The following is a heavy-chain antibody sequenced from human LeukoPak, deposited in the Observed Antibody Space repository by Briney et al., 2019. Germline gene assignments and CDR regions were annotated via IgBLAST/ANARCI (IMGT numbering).Heavy chain of an antibody. J-gene: IGHJ3*02. V-gene: IGHV3-53*01. D-gene: IGHD3-9*01. CDR1: GFTVSSNY. CDR2: IYSGGST. CDR3: ARSSHYDILTGYSEEDAFDI. Sequence: GGSLRLSCAASGFTVSSNYMSWVRQAPGKGLEWVSVIYSGGSTDYADSVKGRFTISRDTSRNTLYLQMNSLRVEDTAVYYCARSSHYDILTGYSEEDAFDIWGQGTMVTVSS.